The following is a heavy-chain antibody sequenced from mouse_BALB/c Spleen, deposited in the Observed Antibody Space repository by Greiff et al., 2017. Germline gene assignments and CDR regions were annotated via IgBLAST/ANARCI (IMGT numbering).Heavy chain of an antibody. CDR2: IYPGGGYT. CDR1: GYTFTNYW. J-gene: IGHJ3*01. Sequence: QVHVKQSGAELVRPGTSVKISCKASGYTFTNYWLGWVKQRPGHGLEWIGDIYPGGGYTNYNEKFKGKATLTADTSSSTAYMQLSSLTSEDSAVYFCASRYDGAWFAYWGQGTLVTVSA. D-gene: IGHD2-14*01. V-gene: IGHV1-63*02. CDR3: ASRYDGAWFAY.